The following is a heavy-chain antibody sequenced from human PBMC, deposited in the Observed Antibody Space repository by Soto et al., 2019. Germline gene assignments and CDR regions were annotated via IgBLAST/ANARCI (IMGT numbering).Heavy chain of an antibody. Sequence: ASVKVSCKASGYTFTSYGINWVRQATGQGLEWMGRMNPNRDNTDYAQKFQGRVTMTTNNATSIAYMELNSLRSEDTAVYYCARSRSCTSATCYTPQPFDYWSQGALVTVSS. CDR1: GYTFTSYG. CDR2: MNPNRDNT. V-gene: IGHV1-8*01. CDR3: ARSRSCTSATCYTPQPFDY. J-gene: IGHJ4*02. D-gene: IGHD2-2*02.